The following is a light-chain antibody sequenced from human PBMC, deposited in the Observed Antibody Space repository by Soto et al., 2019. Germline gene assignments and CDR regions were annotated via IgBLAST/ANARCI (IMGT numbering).Light chain of an antibody. CDR1: SGHSSYA. Sequence: QPVLTQSPSASASLGASVKLTCALSSGHSSYAIAWHQQQPEKGPRALMKLNSDGSHTRGDGIPDRFSGSSSGAERYLTSSSLQYEDDADYYCQTWGTGILVFGGGTKLTVL. J-gene: IGLJ3*02. CDR3: QTWGTGILV. V-gene: IGLV4-69*01. CDR2: LNSDGSH.